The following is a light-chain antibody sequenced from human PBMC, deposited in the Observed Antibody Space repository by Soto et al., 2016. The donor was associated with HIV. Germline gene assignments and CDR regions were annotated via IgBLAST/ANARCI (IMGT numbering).Light chain of an antibody. J-gene: IGLJ1*01. V-gene: IGLV3-19*01. CDR1: SVTSYY. CDR3: NSRYTSDSHQYV. Sequence: SSELIQDPVVSVALGQTVKITCQGDSVTSYYVSWYQQKPGQAPRLVIYGKNNRPSGIPDRFSGSSSGNTASLTITGAQAEDEADYYCNSRYTSDSHQYVFGTGTKVTVL. CDR2: GKN.